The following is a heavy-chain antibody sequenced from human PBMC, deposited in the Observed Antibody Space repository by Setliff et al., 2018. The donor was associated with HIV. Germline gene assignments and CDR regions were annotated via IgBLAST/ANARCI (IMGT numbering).Heavy chain of an antibody. CDR2: INQDGGQK. CDR1: GFTFSRYW. D-gene: IGHD2-8*01. V-gene: IGHV3-7*01. Sequence: GGSLRLSCADSGFTFSRYWMSWVRQAPGKGLEWVASINQDGGQKYYVDSVKGRFTISRDNAKNSLYLQMNSLRAEDTAVYYCARDKGPNLLDYWGHGTLVTVSS. J-gene: IGHJ4*01. CDR3: ARDKGPNLLDY.